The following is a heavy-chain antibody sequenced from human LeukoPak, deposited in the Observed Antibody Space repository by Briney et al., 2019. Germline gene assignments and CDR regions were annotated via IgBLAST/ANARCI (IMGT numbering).Heavy chain of an antibody. CDR3: AKGGPYGGTFQGGFDY. D-gene: IGHD4-23*01. CDR2: ISYSGTTT. CDR1: GFTFSSYV. V-gene: IGHV3-23*01. Sequence: GGSLRLSCAASGFTFSSYVMTWVRQAPGRGLEWVSGISYSGTTTYYANSVKGRFTISRDNSQNTLYLQMNNVRAEDTAVYYCAKGGPYGGTFQGGFDYWGQGTLVSVSS. J-gene: IGHJ4*02.